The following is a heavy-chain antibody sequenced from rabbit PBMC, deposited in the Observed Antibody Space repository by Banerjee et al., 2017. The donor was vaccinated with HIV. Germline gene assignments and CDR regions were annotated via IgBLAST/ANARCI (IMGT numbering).Heavy chain of an antibody. Sequence: QEQLVESGGGLVQPEGSLTLTCKASGLDFSSSYWICWVRQAPGKGLEWIACIGTGNSGDTYYASWAKGRFTISKTSSTTVTLRMTSLTAADTATYFCARSTIYTAYIMDLWGPGTLVTVS. D-gene: IGHD7-1*01. CDR2: IGTGNSGDT. CDR1: GLDFSSSYW. J-gene: IGHJ6*01. V-gene: IGHV1S45*01. CDR3: ARSTIYTAYIMDL.